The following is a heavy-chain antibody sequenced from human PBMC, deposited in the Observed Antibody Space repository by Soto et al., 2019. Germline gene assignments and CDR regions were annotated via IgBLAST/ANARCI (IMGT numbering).Heavy chain of an antibody. CDR1: GGTFSSYA. CDR2: FIPIFGTA. CDR3: ARCHRVAALYYYGMDV. D-gene: IGHD2-15*01. V-gene: IGHV1-69*13. Sequence: ASVKVSCKASGGTFSSYAISWVRQAPGQGLEWMGGFIPIFGTANYAQKFQGRVTITADESTSTAYMELSSLRSEDTAVYYCARCHRVAALYYYGMDVWGQGTTVTVSS. J-gene: IGHJ6*02.